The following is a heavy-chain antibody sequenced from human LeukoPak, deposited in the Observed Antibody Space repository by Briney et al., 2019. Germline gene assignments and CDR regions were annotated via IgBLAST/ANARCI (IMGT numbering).Heavy chain of an antibody. CDR1: ALTFSSYG. Sequence: GGSLRLSCAASALTFSSYGMHWVRQAPGKGLEWVAVISYDGSNKYYADSVKGRFTISRDNSKNTLYLQMNSLRAGDTAVYYCAKVAPDYGSGRGNWFDPWGQGTLVTVSS. J-gene: IGHJ5*02. V-gene: IGHV3-30*18. CDR3: AKVAPDYGSGRGNWFDP. CDR2: ISYDGSNK. D-gene: IGHD3-10*01.